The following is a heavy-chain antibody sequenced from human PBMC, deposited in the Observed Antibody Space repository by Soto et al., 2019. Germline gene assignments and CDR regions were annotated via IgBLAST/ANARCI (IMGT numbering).Heavy chain of an antibody. CDR1: GITFRTNW. CDR3: TRDSFDGIYYYGMDV. D-gene: IGHD3-9*01. J-gene: IGHJ6*02. V-gene: IGHV3-74*01. CDR2: INTDGSST. Sequence: EVKLVESGGGLVQPGGSLRLSCAASGITFRTNWMHWVRQDSGKGLVWVARINTDGSSTSYAGSVKGRFPVSRDNVKNTLFLQMNSLRAEDTAVYYCTRDSFDGIYYYGMDVWGQGTTVTVSS.